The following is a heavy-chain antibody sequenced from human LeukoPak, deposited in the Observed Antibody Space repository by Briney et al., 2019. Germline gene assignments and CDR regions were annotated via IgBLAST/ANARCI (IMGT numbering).Heavy chain of an antibody. CDR3: ARQAARWGNFIWFDP. CDR2: IYYSGST. J-gene: IGHJ5*02. Sequence: SETLSLTCTVSGGSISSSSYYWGWIRQPPGEGLEWIGSIYYSGSTYYNPSLKSRVTMSVDTSKNQFSLKLSSVTVADTAVYYCARQAARWGNFIWFDPWGQGTLVTVSS. CDR1: GGSISSSSYY. V-gene: IGHV4-39*01. D-gene: IGHD4-23*01.